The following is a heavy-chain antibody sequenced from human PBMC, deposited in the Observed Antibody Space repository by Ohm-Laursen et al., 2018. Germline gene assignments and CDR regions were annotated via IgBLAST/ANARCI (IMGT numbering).Heavy chain of an antibody. CDR1: GFTFRSFA. CDR2: ISGSVGFT. J-gene: IGHJ6*02. Sequence: SLRLSCAASGFTFRSFAMHWVRQAPGKGLEWVSTISGSVGFTYYADSVKGRFTISRDNSKNTLYLQMNSLRAEDTAVYYCAKVFDEYYYYGMDVWGQGTTVTVSS. CDR3: AKVFDEYYYYGMDV. V-gene: IGHV3-23*01.